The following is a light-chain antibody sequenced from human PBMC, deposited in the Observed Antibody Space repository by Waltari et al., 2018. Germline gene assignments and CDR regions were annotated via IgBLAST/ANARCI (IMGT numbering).Light chain of an antibody. CDR1: SSDDGGDPY. CDR3: FTYAGGPRI. Sequence: QSALTKHSQFSGTPGQSVTIYWTGTSSDDGGDPYVSWYQQHPGEGPKRLIYEVNKRPSGVPDRFSGSKSGNTASLPISGRRNEDEADYYCFTYAGGPRIFGGGTKLTVL. CDR2: EVN. V-gene: IGLV2-11*01. J-gene: IGLJ2*01.